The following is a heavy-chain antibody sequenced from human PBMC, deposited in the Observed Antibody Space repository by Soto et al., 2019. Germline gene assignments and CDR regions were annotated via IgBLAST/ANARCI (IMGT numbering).Heavy chain of an antibody. V-gene: IGHV3-15*07. D-gene: IGHD3-16*01. Sequence: GGSLRLSCAASGFTFSNAWMNWVRQAPGKGLEWVGRIKSKADGGTTDYAAPVKGRFTISRDDSENTLYLQMNSLKTEDTAVYFCTRTGGDYLWGNYSPNDYWGQGTLVTVSS. CDR2: IKSKADGGTT. J-gene: IGHJ4*02. CDR1: GFTFSNAW. CDR3: TRTGGDYLWGNYSPNDY.